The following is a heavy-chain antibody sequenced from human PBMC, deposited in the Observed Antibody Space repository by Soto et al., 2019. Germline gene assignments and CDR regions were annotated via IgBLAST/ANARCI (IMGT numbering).Heavy chain of an antibody. D-gene: IGHD5-12*01. V-gene: IGHV3-30-3*01. Sequence: TGGSLRLSCAASGFTFSSYAMHWVRQAPGKGLEWVAVISYDGSNKYYADSVKGRFTISRDNSKNTLYLQMNSLRAEDTAVYYCARDRSHGQVDIVATGYFDYWGQGTLVTVSS. CDR3: ARDRSHGQVDIVATGYFDY. CDR2: ISYDGSNK. CDR1: GFTFSSYA. J-gene: IGHJ4*02.